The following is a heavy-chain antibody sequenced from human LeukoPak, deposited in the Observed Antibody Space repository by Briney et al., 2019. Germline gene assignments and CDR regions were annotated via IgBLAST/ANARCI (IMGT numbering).Heavy chain of an antibody. D-gene: IGHD3-22*01. CDR3: ARDQDSSGYYTPFDY. J-gene: IGHJ4*02. CDR1: GYTFTSYA. V-gene: IGHV1-69*13. Sequence: ASVKVSCKASGYTFTSYAISWVRQAPGQGLEWMGGIIPIFGTANYAQKFQGRVTITADESTSTAYMELSSLRSEDTAVYYCARDQDSSGYYTPFDYWGQGTLVTVSS. CDR2: IIPIFGTA.